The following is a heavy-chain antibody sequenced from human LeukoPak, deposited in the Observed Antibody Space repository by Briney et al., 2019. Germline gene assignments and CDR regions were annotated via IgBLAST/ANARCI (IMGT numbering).Heavy chain of an antibody. CDR3: AKDLHIVVVIANRDFDS. Sequence: PGGSLRLSCAASGFTFSSYAMSWVRQAPGKGLEWVSAISGSGGSTYYADSVKGRFTISRDNSKNTLYLQMNSLRAEDTAVYYCAKDLHIVVVIANRDFDSWGQGTLVTVSS. CDR2: ISGSGGST. J-gene: IGHJ4*02. D-gene: IGHD2-21*01. CDR1: GFTFSSYA. V-gene: IGHV3-23*01.